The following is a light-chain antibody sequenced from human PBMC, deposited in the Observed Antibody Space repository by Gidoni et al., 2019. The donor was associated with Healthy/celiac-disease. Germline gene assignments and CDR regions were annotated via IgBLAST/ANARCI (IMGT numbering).Light chain of an antibody. Sequence: ELVLTQSQATLSLSPGDRATLSCRASQSASSYLAWYQQKPGQAPRLLIYDASNRATGIPARFSGSGSGTDFTLTISSLEPEDFAVYYCQQRSNWPPFTFGPGTKVDIK. CDR1: QSASSY. V-gene: IGKV3-11*01. CDR2: DAS. J-gene: IGKJ3*01. CDR3: QQRSNWPPFT.